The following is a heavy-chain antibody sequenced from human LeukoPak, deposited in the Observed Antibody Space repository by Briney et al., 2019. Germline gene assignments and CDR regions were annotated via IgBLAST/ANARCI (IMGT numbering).Heavy chain of an antibody. CDR2: IYYSGST. V-gene: IGHV4-61*08. J-gene: IGHJ6*02. CDR1: GGSISSGGYY. Sequence: SETLSLTCTVSGGSISSGGYYWSWIRQHPGKGLEWIGYIYYSGSTNYNPSLKSRVTISVDTSKNQFSLKLSSVTAADTAVYYCARGDYHYGMDVWGQGTTVTVSS. CDR3: ARGDYHYGMDV.